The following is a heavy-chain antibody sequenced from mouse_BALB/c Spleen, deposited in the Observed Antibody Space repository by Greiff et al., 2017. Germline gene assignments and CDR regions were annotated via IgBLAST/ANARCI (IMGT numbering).Heavy chain of an antibody. CDR1: GYTFSSYW. J-gene: IGHJ2*01. D-gene: IGHD2-4*01. Sequence: QVQLQQSGPELEKPGASVKISCKATGYTFSSYWIEWVKQRPGHGLEWIGEILPGSGSTNYNEKFKGKATFTADTSSNTAYMQLSSLTSEDSAVYYCARGIYYDYDEGFDYWGQGTTLTVSS. CDR3: ARGIYYDYDEGFDY. CDR2: ILPGSGST. V-gene: IGHV1-9*01.